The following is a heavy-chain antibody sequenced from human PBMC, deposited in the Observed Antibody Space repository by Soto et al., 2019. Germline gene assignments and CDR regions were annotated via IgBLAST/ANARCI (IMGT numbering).Heavy chain of an antibody. CDR2: ISGDGSNE. D-gene: IGHD3-10*01. J-gene: IGHJ4*02. Sequence: QLQLVASGGGVVQQGRSLPLSCAASGFTFRRHAIHWVRQAPGKGLEWVAVISGDGSNEYYEDSVKGRFTISRDNSKNTLLLQLNSLRLEDTAVYYCARSRNGGVADSFDYWGQGTLVTVSS. CDR3: ARSRNGGVADSFDY. CDR1: GFTFRRHA. V-gene: IGHV3-30-3*01.